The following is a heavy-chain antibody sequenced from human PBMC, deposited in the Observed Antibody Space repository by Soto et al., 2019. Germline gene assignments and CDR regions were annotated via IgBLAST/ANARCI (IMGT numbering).Heavy chain of an antibody. CDR2: FSGSGGDT. V-gene: IGHV3-23*01. J-gene: IGHJ4*02. CDR1: GFTFSSYA. CDR3: AAGTNSAWYTY. Sequence: EVQLLESGGGLVQPGGSLRLSCAASGFTFSSYAMSWVRQTPGKGLEWVSLFSGSGGDTYYADSVKGRLTISRDNSKNTLYLQMNSLGAEDTAVYYCAAGTNSAWYTYWGQGTLVTVSS. D-gene: IGHD1-1*01.